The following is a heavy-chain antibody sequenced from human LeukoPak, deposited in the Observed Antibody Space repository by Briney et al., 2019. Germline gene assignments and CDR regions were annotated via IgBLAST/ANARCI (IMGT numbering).Heavy chain of an antibody. Sequence: SETLSLTCTVSGGSISSYYWSWLRQPPGQGLEWIGYTYYSGSTNYNPSLKSRVTISVDTSKNQFSLKLSSVPAADTDVYYCARGSNWNSRYFDYRGQGTLVTVS. V-gene: IGHV4-59*01. J-gene: IGHJ4*02. CDR1: GGSISSYY. CDR3: ARGSNWNSRYFDY. D-gene: IGHD1-7*01. CDR2: TYYSGST.